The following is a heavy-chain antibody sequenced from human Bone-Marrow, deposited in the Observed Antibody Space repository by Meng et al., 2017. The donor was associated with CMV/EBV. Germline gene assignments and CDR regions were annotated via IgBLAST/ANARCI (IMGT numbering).Heavy chain of an antibody. CDR3: ATSTRTYYFDY. CDR2: IYSGGST. V-gene: IGHV3-53*05. CDR1: GFTVSSNY. D-gene: IGHD5/OR15-5a*01. Sequence: GESLKISCAASGFTVSSNYMSWVRQAPGKGLEWVSVIYSGGSTYYADSVKGRFTISRDNSKNTLYLQMNSLRAEDTAVYYCATSTRTYYFDYWGQGTRVTVSS. J-gene: IGHJ4*02.